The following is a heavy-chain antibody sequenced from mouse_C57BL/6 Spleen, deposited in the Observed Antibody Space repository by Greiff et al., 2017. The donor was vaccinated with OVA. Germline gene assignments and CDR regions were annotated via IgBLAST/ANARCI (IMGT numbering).Heavy chain of an antibody. CDR3: ARRTAQAYYYAMDY. CDR1: GYTFTSYW. D-gene: IGHD3-2*02. Sequence: QVQLKQPGAELVMPGASVKLSCKASGYTFTSYWMHWVKQRPGQGLEWIGEIDPSDSYTNYNQKFKGKSTLTVDKSSSTAYMQLSSLTSEDSAVYYCARRTAQAYYYAMDYWGQGTSVTVSS. J-gene: IGHJ4*01. V-gene: IGHV1-69*01. CDR2: IDPSDSYT.